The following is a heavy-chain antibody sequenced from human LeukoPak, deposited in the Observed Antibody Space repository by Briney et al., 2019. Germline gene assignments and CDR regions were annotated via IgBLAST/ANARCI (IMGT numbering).Heavy chain of an antibody. CDR3: ARAPQLSGNYGFFDY. J-gene: IGHJ4*02. V-gene: IGHV3-23*01. D-gene: IGHD1-26*01. CDR1: GFTFSSYA. CDR2: ISGSGGST. Sequence: PGGSLRLSCAASGFTFSSYAMSWVRQAPGKGLEWVSAISGSGGSTYYADSVKGRFTISRDNSKNTLYLQMNSLRAEDTAVYYCARAPQLSGNYGFFDYWGQGTLVTVSS.